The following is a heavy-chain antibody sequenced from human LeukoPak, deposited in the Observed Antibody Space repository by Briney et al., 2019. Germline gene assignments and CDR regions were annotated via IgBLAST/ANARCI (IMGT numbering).Heavy chain of an antibody. Sequence: PGGSLRLSCAASGFTFNSYEIDWVRQAPGKGLEWVSFISSSGSTRDYAESVKGRFTISRDNAKNSLYLQMNSLRAEDTAIYYCARSKLVRTVAYFDLWGQGTLVTVSS. CDR3: ARSKLVRTVAYFDL. CDR1: GFTFNSYE. J-gene: IGHJ4*02. CDR2: ISSSGSTR. V-gene: IGHV3-48*03. D-gene: IGHD6-19*01.